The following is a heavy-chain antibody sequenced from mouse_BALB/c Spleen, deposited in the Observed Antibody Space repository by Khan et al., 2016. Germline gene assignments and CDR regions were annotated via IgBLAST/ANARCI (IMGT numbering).Heavy chain of an antibody. CDR2: IYPSDSYT. V-gene: IGHV1-69*02. Sequence: QVQLQQPGAELVRPGASVKLSCKASGYTFTSFWINWVKQRPGQGLEWIGHIYPSDSYTDYNQTFKDRATLTVDKSSNTAYMQLNSPTSEDSAVYYCTRGTGYFDYWGQGTTLTVSS. J-gene: IGHJ2*01. D-gene: IGHD3-3*01. CDR3: TRGTGYFDY. CDR1: GYTFTSFW.